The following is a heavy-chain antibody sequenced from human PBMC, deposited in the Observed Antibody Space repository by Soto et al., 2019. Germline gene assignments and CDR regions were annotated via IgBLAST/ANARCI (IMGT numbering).Heavy chain of an antibody. D-gene: IGHD5-18*01. CDR1: GGSINSGDFY. CDR2: IYYSGRT. Sequence: QVQLQESGPGLVKPSQTLSLTCTVSGGSINSGDFYWSWIRQPPGKGMEWIGHIYYSGRTYFNPSLTSRVTISVDTSKNQFSLKLSSVTAADTAVYFWARAADTAMFPFAYWDQGTLVTVSS. CDR3: ARAADTAMFPFAY. J-gene: IGHJ4*02. V-gene: IGHV4-30-4*01.